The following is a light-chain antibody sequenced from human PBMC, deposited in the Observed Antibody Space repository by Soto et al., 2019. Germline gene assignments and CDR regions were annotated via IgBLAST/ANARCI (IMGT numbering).Light chain of an antibody. Sequence: DIQLTQSPSSLSASVGDRVSFTCGASQGIRNDLAWFQQKAGKAPRRLIYGASSLQSGVPNRFSGSGSGTEFTLTIDSLQPEDFATYYCQQLMSYPITFGQGTRLEIK. V-gene: IGKV1-17*01. CDR1: QGIRND. CDR3: QQLMSYPIT. CDR2: GAS. J-gene: IGKJ5*01.